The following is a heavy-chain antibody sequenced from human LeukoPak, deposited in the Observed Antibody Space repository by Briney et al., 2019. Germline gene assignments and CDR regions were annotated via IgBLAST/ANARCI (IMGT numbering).Heavy chain of an antibody. D-gene: IGHD2-8*01. V-gene: IGHV1-18*04. CDR3: AGSLGYCTSNVCYLKY. J-gene: IGHJ4*02. Sequence: EASVKVSCKASGYTFTSYHMHWVRQAPGQGLEWMGWISAQHGQTEYAPNSQDRVTMTTDTYTNTAYMELRSLRSDDTAVYYCAGSLGYCTSNVCYLKYWGQGTLVTVSS. CDR2: ISAQHGQT. CDR1: GYTFTSYH.